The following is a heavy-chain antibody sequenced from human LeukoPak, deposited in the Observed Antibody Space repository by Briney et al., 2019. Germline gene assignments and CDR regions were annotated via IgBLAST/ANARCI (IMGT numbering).Heavy chain of an antibody. CDR1: GFTFSSYA. CDR3: ARAPDTMIVVVSPYYFDY. J-gene: IGHJ4*02. D-gene: IGHD3-22*01. CDR2: ISGSGGST. V-gene: IGHV3-23*01. Sequence: GGSLRLSCAASGFTFSSYAMSWVRQAPGKGLEWVSAISGSGGSTYYADSVKGRFTISRDNSKNTLYLQMNSLRDEDTAVYYCARAPDTMIVVVSPYYFDYWGQGTLVTVSS.